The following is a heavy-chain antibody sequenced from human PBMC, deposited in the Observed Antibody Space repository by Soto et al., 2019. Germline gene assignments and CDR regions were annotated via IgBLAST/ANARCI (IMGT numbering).Heavy chain of an antibody. V-gene: IGHV3-48*01. D-gene: IGHD2-15*01. CDR2: ISSSSSTI. Sequence: PGGSLRLSCAASGFTFSSYAMSWVRQAPGKGLEWVSSISSSSSTIYYADSVKGRFTISRDNSKNSLYLQMNSLRAEDTAVYYCARNPHLYCSGGSCYGVDYWGQGTQVTVSS. J-gene: IGHJ4*02. CDR1: GFTFSSYA. CDR3: ARNPHLYCSGGSCYGVDY.